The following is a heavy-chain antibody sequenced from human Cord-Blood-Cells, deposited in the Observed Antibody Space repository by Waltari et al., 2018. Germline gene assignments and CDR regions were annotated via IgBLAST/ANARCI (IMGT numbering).Heavy chain of an antibody. J-gene: IGHJ3*02. CDR1: GSTLTELS. D-gene: IGHD6-13*01. CDR3: ATDKGIAAAGDAFDI. Sequence: QVQLVQSGAEVKKPGASVKVSCKVSGSTLTELSMHWVRQAPGKGLEWRGGFEPEGGETIYAQKFQGRVTMTEDTSTDTAYMELSSLRSEDTAVYYCATDKGIAAAGDAFDIWGQGTMVTVSS. V-gene: IGHV1-24*01. CDR2: FEPEGGET.